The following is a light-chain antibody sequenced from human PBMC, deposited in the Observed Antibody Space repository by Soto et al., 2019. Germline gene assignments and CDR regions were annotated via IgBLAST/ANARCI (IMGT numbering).Light chain of an antibody. J-gene: IGKJ1*01. V-gene: IGKV1-39*01. CDR1: RSINTY. CDR3: QQTYSTPRT. CDR2: SAS. Sequence: DIQMTQSPSSLSASVGDRVTITCRASRSINTYVNWYQQRPGKAPELLIYSASSLHTGVSSRFSGSGAGTDFTFTINSLLPEDFAIYYCQQTYSTPRTFDQGTKVDIK.